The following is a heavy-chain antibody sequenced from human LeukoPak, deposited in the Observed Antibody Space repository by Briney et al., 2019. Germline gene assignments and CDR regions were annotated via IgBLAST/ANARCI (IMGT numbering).Heavy chain of an antibody. CDR2: ISPSSTRI. Sequence: GGSLRLSCAASGFTFSSYDMNGVRQAPGKGLEWVSYISPSSTRIDYAASVRGRFTISRDNAKRSLYLQMSSLRAEDTAVYYCARMNYVSSGWGAPFDDWGREPWSPSPQ. D-gene: IGHD3-16*01. V-gene: IGHV3-48*04. CDR1: GFTFSSYD. CDR3: ARMNYVSSGWGAPFDD. J-gene: IGHJ4*02.